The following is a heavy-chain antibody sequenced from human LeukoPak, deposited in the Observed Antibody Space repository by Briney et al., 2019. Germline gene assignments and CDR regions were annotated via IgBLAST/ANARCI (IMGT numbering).Heavy chain of an antibody. Sequence: PSETLSLTCTVSGGSISSGGYYWSWIRQPPGKGLEWIGYIYHSGSTYYNPSLKNRVTISVDRSKNQFSLKLSSVTAADTAVYYCARLYYYDSSGYYYSAFDIWGQGTMVTVSS. CDR2: IYHSGST. CDR1: GGSISSGGYY. CDR3: ARLYYYDSSGYYYSAFDI. J-gene: IGHJ3*02. V-gene: IGHV4-30-2*01. D-gene: IGHD3-22*01.